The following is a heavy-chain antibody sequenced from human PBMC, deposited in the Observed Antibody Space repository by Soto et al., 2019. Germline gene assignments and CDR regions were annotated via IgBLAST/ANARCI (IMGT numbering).Heavy chain of an antibody. CDR3: AREPGTMIVVVISGGEIDY. D-gene: IGHD3-22*01. Sequence: GGSLRLSCAASGFTFSSYAMHWVRQAPGKGLEWVAVISYDGSNKYYADSVKGRFTISRDNSKNTLYLQMNSLRAEDTAVYYCAREPGTMIVVVISGGEIDYWGQGTLVTVSS. CDR1: GFTFSSYA. CDR2: ISYDGSNK. V-gene: IGHV3-30-3*01. J-gene: IGHJ4*02.